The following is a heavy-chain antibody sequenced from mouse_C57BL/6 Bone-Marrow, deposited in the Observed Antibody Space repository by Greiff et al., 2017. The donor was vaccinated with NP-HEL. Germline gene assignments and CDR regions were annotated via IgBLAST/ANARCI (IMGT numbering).Heavy chain of an antibody. V-gene: IGHV12-3*01. CDR3: AGGFYYYGMMDY. J-gene: IGHJ4*01. D-gene: IGHD1-1*01. Sequence: QVQLKESGPGLVKPSQSLFLTCSITGFPITSGYYWIWIRQSPGKPLEWMGYITHSGETFYNPSLQSPISITRETSKNQFFLQLNSVTTEDTAMYYCAGGFYYYGMMDYWGQGTSVTVSS. CDR1: GFPITSGYY. CDR2: ITHSGET.